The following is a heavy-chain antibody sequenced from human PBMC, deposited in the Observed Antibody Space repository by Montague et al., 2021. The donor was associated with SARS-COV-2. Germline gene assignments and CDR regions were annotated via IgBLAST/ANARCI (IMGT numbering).Heavy chain of an antibody. J-gene: IGHJ6*02. CDR3: ARSPYRTTYLNGMDV. CDR1: GDSISSGDYH. CDR2: IYTLGST. V-gene: IGHV4-61*09. Sequence: TLSLTCTVSGDSISSGDYHWSWVRQPAGKGLEWIGYIYTLGSTSYNPSLKSRVTISIDTSKNQLSLKLSSVTAADTAVYFCARSPYRTTYLNGMDVWGQGTTVTVSS. D-gene: IGHD1-14*01.